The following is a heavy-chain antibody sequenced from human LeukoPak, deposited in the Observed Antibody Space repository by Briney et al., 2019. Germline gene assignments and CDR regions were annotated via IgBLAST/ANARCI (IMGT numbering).Heavy chain of an antibody. CDR1: GYSISSGYY. Sequence: SETLSLTCAVSGYSISSGYYWGWIRQPPGTGLEWIGSIYHSESTYYNPSLKSRVTISVDTSKNHFSLRLSSVTAADTAVYYCARHRGPAAGRFDPWGQGTLVTVSS. CDR3: ARHRGPAAGRFDP. V-gene: IGHV4-38-2*01. D-gene: IGHD6-13*01. J-gene: IGHJ5*02. CDR2: IYHSEST.